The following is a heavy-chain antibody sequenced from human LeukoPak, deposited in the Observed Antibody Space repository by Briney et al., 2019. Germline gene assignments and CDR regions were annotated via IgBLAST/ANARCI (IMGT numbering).Heavy chain of an antibody. V-gene: IGHV3-9*01. CDR3: AKFAQRYCSGGSCHPFGY. Sequence: GGSLRLSCAASGFTFDDYAMYWVRQVPGKGLEWVSGISWNSGSIGYADSVKGRFTISRDNAKNSLYLQMNSLRAEDTALYYCAKFAQRYCSGGSCHPFGYWGQGTLVTVSS. J-gene: IGHJ4*02. CDR1: GFTFDDYA. CDR2: ISWNSGSI. D-gene: IGHD2-15*01.